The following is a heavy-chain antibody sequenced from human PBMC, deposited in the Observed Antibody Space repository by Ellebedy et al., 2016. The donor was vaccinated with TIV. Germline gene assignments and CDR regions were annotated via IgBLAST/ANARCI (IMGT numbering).Heavy chain of an antibody. D-gene: IGHD6-19*01. V-gene: IGHV3-53*01. CDR2: IYSGGET. CDR3: ARRIAVAGFDP. Sequence: GGSLRLSCAASGFSVRSAYVTWARQAPGKGLDWVSIIYSGGETFYADSVKGRFTISRDNSKNTLYLQMNSLRAEDTAVYYCARRIAVAGFDPWGQGTLVTVSS. J-gene: IGHJ5*02. CDR1: GFSVRSAY.